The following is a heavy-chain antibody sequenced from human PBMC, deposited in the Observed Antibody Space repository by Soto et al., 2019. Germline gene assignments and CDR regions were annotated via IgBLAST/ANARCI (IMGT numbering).Heavy chain of an antibody. CDR2: INPSGGST. CDR1: GYTFTSYY. CDR3: ARDIKLESANDYYYYGMDV. D-gene: IGHD3-10*01. V-gene: IGHV1-46*01. Sequence: ASVKVSCKASGYTFTSYYMHWVRQAPGQGLEWMGIINPSGGSTSYAQKFQGRVTMTRDTSTSTVYMELSSLRSEDTAVYYCARDIKLESANDYYYYGMDVWGQGTTVTVSS. J-gene: IGHJ6*02.